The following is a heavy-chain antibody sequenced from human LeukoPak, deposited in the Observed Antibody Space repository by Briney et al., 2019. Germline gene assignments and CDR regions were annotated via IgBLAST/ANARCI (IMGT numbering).Heavy chain of an antibody. J-gene: IGHJ4*02. Sequence: ETLSLTCTVSGGSISSYYMSWVRQPPGKGLEWVSVMYTGGGRYYGDSVKGRFTISRDNSKNTVFLQMNSLRVEDTALYYCTRGQSYCGADCYSDWGQGTLVTVSS. CDR2: MYTGGGR. CDR1: GGSISSYY. CDR3: TRGQSYCGADCYSD. V-gene: IGHV3-66*01. D-gene: IGHD2-21*02.